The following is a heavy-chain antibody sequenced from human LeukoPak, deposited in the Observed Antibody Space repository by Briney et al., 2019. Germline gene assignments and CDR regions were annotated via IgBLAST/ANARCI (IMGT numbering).Heavy chain of an antibody. CDR3: AKGVGGYTIGYYFDY. CDR1: GFTFSSYW. V-gene: IGHV3-30*18. J-gene: IGHJ4*02. Sequence: GGSLRLSCAASGFTFSSYWMHWVRQAPGKGLEWVAVISYDASNKNYADPVKGRFTISRDYSKNTVYLQMNSLRAEDTAVYFCAKGVGGYTIGYYFDYWGQGTPVTVSS. D-gene: IGHD5-18*01. CDR2: ISYDASNK.